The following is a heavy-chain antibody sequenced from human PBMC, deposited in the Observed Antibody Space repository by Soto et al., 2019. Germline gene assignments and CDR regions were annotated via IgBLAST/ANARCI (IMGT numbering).Heavy chain of an antibody. J-gene: IGHJ6*02. V-gene: IGHV1-2*02. Sequence: QVPLVQSGAEVKEPGDSVRVSCEASGYTFTAYHIHWVRQAPGQGLEWMGWINPKFGDTTYAQDFQGRVSMTRDMSISTVYMELSRLTPDDTAIYYCARNMDYYYGRGSGNGHGVWGQGTTVTVFS. CDR2: INPKFGDT. D-gene: IGHD3-10*02. CDR3: ARNMDYYYGRGSGNGHGV. CDR1: GYTFTAYH.